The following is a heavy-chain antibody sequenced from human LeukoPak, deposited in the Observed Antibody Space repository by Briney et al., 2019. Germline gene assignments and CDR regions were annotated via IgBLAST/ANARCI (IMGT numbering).Heavy chain of an antibody. CDR3: ARQGPMYAIDY. Sequence: GESLKISCKGSGYSFTTYWIAWVRQMPGKGLQWMGIIYPGDSDIRYSPSFQGQVTISADESISTAYLQWSSLKASDTAMYYCARQGPMYAIDYWGQGTLVTVSS. CDR2: IYPGDSDI. J-gene: IGHJ4*02. V-gene: IGHV5-51*01. D-gene: IGHD2-8*01. CDR1: GYSFTTYW.